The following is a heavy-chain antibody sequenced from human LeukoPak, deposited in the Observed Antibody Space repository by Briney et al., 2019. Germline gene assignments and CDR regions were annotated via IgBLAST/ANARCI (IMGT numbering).Heavy chain of an antibody. CDR3: AKDREYDDSCDYNG. J-gene: IGHJ4*02. Sequence: GGSLRLSCAASGFTFSDYAMSWVRQAPEKGLEWDSTISHVGGTYYADSVRGRFTIPRDDSKNMVYLQMDSLRAEDTAVYYCAKDREYDDSCDYNGWGQGTLVTVSS. CDR2: ISHVGGT. CDR1: GFTFSDYA. V-gene: IGHV3-23*01. D-gene: IGHD3-22*01.